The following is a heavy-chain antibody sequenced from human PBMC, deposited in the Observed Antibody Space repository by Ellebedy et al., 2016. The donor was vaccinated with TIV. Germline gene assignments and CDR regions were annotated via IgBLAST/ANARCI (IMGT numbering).Heavy chain of an antibody. J-gene: IGHJ6*03. D-gene: IGHD3-22*01. CDR1: GGSISSGGYS. Sequence: SETLSLXXAVSGGSISSGGYSWSWIRQPPGKGLEWIGYIYHSGSTYYNPSLKSRVTISVDTSKNQFSLKLSSVTAADTAVYYCARQVYYYSNQYYMDVWGKGTTVTVSS. CDR2: IYHSGST. V-gene: IGHV4-30-2*01. CDR3: ARQVYYYSNQYYMDV.